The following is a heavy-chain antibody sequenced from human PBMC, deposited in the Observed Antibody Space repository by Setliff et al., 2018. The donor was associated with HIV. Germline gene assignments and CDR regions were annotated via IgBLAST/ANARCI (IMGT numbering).Heavy chain of an antibody. J-gene: IGHJ4*02. V-gene: IGHV4-39*07. CDR2: INHSGGT. Sequence: SETLSLTCTVSGGSISSGSYYWSWIRQPPGKGLEWIGEINHSGGTNYNPSLKSRATISVDTSKTQFSLKLSSVTAADTAVYYCARRAEDYYDTSGYYYGYYFDYWGQGTLVTVSS. D-gene: IGHD3-22*01. CDR3: ARRAEDYYDTSGYYYGYYFDY. CDR1: GGSISSGSYY.